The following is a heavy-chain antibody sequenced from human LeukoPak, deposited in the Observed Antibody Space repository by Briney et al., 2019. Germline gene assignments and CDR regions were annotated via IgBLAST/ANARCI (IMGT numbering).Heavy chain of an antibody. CDR2: INPNSGGT. CDR1: GYTFTGYY. CDR3: ARDLSGSFALGY. D-gene: IGHD1-26*01. J-gene: IGHJ4*02. Sequence: GASVKVSCKASGYTFTGYYMHWVRQAPGQGLEWMGWINPNSGGTNYAQKFQGRVTITRDTSISTAYTELSRLRSDDTAVYYCARDLSGSFALGYWGQGTLVTVSS. V-gene: IGHV1-2*02.